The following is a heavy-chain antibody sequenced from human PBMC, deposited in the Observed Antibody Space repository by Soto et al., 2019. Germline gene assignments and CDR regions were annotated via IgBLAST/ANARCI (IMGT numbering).Heavy chain of an antibody. V-gene: IGHV3-23*01. D-gene: IGHD3-10*01. Sequence: HLLQSGGGLIQPWGSLTLSCAASGFPFSSTDMTWVRQAPGKGLEWVSTISGSGEITYYADSVKGRFTISRDNSMNTVYLRMNSLRADDTALYYCAKNSGWFNTWGQGALVTVSS. CDR3: AKNSGWFNT. CDR1: GFPFSSTD. J-gene: IGHJ5*02. CDR2: ISGSGEIT.